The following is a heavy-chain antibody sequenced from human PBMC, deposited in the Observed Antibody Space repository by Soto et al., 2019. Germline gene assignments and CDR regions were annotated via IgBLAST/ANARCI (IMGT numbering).Heavy chain of an antibody. CDR2: ISAYNGNT. V-gene: IGHV1-18*01. CDR3: ARDQRMLVLPPGIDH. J-gene: IGHJ4*02. CDR1: GYTFTSYG. Sequence: ASVKVSCKASGYTFTSYGISWVRQAPGQGLEWMGWISAYNGNTNYAQKVQGRVTMTTDTSTSTAYMELRSLRSDDTAVYYCARDQRMLVLPPGIDHWGQGTLVTVSS. D-gene: IGHD2-8*01.